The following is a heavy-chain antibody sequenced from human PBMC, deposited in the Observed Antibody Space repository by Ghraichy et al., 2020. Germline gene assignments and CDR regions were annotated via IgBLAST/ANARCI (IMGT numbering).Heavy chain of an antibody. CDR2: IDFSGTT. D-gene: IGHD5-12*01. CDR3: ARHTLMVATPIDH. V-gene: IGHV4-39*01. Sequence: SETQSLTCTVSGASSRISIYYWGWIRLPPGKGLEWIGSIDFSGTTYYNPSLKSRVSISVDTSKNQFSLKLRSVTDADTAVYYCARHTLMVATPIDHWGQGTLVTVSS. J-gene: IGHJ4*02. CDR1: GASSRISIYY.